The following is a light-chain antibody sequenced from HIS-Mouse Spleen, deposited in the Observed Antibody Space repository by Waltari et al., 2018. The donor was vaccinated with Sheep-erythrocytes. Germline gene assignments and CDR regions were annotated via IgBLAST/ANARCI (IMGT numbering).Light chain of an antibody. J-gene: IGLJ3*02. V-gene: IGLV1-44*01. CDR2: SNN. CDR3: AAWDDSLNGPV. CDR1: SSNIGSNT. Sequence: QSALTQPRSVSGSPGQSVTISCSGSSSNIGSNTVNWYQQLPGTAPKLLIYSNNQRPSGVPDRFSGSKSGTSASLAISGLQSEDEADYYCAAWDDSLNGPVFGGGTKLTVL.